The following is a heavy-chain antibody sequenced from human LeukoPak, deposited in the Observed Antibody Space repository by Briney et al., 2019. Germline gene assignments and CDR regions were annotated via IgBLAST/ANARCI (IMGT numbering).Heavy chain of an antibody. CDR1: GGSMSTSGYY. Sequence: SETLSLTCTVSGGSMSTSGYYWGWIRQPPGKGLEWIGNVYYSGSTYYNPSLKSRVTISVDTSENLLSLKLNSVTAADTAVYYCVRRPYASGMFDPWGQGTLVTVSS. CDR2: VYYSGST. D-gene: IGHD3-10*01. J-gene: IGHJ5*02. CDR3: VRRPYASGMFDP. V-gene: IGHV4-39*01.